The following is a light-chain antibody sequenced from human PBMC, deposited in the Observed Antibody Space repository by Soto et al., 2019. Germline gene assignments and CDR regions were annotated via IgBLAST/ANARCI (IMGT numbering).Light chain of an antibody. CDR2: DAS. CDR3: QQYHNWPQT. Sequence: ETMMTQSPDTLSVSLGERATLSCRASQSLRSSLAWYQQKPGQAPRLLIYDASTRATGIPARFSGSGSGTDFTLTISGLQSEDFAVYYCQQYHNWPQTFGQGTKVEI. V-gene: IGKV3-15*01. J-gene: IGKJ1*01. CDR1: QSLRSS.